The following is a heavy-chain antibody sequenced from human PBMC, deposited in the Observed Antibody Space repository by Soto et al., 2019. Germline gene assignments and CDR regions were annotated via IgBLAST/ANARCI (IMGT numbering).Heavy chain of an antibody. CDR2: ISAYNGNT. CDR1: GYTFTSYG. CDR3: ARTLRYYYYYYMDV. D-gene: IGHD3-3*01. J-gene: IGHJ6*03. V-gene: IGHV1-18*01. Sequence: ASVKVSCKASGYTFTSYGISWVRQAPGQGLEWMGWISAYNGNTNYAQKLQGRVTMTTDTSTSTAYMELRSLRSDDTAVYYCARTLRYYYYYYMDVWGKGTTVTVSS.